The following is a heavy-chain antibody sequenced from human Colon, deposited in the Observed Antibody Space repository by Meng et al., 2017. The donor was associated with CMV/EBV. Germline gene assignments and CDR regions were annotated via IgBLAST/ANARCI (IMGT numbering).Heavy chain of an antibody. CDR3: ARDGRGYFGAGSFSWFDS. V-gene: IGHV4-4*02. J-gene: IGHJ5*01. Sequence: SINSRNWWSWVRQTPGRGLEWIAEIYHRGITNYNPSLKGRVTISVDISKNQFSLRLTSVTAADTAVYYCARDGRGYFGAGSFSWFDSWGQGTLVTVSS. CDR1: SINSRNW. D-gene: IGHD3-10*01. CDR2: IYHRGIT.